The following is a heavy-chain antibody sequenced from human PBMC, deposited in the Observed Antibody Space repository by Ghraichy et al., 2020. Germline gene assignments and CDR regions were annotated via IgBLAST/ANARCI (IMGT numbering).Heavy chain of an antibody. D-gene: IGHD3-22*01. CDR2: IYSGGST. J-gene: IGHJ4*02. Sequence: GGSLRLSCAASGFTVSSNYMSWVRQAPGKGLEWVSVIYSGGSTYYADSVKGRFTISRYNSKNTLYLQMNSLRAEDTAVYYCARGYYDTSGYFGGNYWGLGTLVTVSS. CDR3: ARGYYDTSGYFGGNY. V-gene: IGHV3-53*01. CDR1: GFTVSSNY.